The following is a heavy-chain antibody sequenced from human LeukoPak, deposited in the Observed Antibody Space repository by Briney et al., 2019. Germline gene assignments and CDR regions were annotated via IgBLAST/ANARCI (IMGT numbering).Heavy chain of an antibody. CDR1: GFTFNNYA. D-gene: IGHD3-10*01. Sequence: GGSLRLSCTAAGFTFNNYAMSWVRHAPGKRLEWVSHISDSGGKTYYADSVKGRFTISRDNSKNTLYLQMDSLRAEDTAIYYCADFGSGSYCFDYWGQGTLVTVSS. V-gene: IGHV3-23*01. J-gene: IGHJ4*02. CDR2: ISDSGGKT. CDR3: ADFGSGSYCFDY.